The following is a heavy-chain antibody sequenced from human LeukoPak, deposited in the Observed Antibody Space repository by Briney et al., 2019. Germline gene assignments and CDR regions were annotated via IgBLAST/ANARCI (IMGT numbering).Heavy chain of an antibody. CDR2: ISAYNGNT. CDR3: ARGPTQQWLIN. J-gene: IGHJ4*02. Sequence: ASVKVSCKASGYTFSGFYIHRVRQAPGQGLEWMGWISAYNGNTNYAQKLQGRVTMTTDTSTSTAYMELRSLRSDDTAVYYCARGPTQQWLINWGQGTLVTVSS. D-gene: IGHD6-19*01. V-gene: IGHV1-18*04. CDR1: GYTFSGFY.